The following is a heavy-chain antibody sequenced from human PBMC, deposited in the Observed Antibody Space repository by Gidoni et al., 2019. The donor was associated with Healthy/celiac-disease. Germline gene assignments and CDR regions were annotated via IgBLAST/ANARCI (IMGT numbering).Heavy chain of an antibody. V-gene: IGHV3-7*01. D-gene: IGHD3-3*01. CDR2: IKQDGSEK. Sequence: EVQLVESGGGLVQPGGSLRLSCAASGFTFSSYWMSWVRQAPGKGLEGVANIKQDGSEKYYVDSVKGRFTISRDNAKNSLYLQMNSLRAKDTAVYYCASPYQYYDFWSGYSGYFDLWGRGTLVTVSS. J-gene: IGHJ2*01. CDR1: GFTFSSYW. CDR3: ASPYQYYDFWSGYSGYFDL.